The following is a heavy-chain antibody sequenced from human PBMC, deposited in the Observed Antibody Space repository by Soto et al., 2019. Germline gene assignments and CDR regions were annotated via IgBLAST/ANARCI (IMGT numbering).Heavy chain of an antibody. CDR1: GCTFSSYW. J-gene: IGHJ4*02. D-gene: IGHD3-10*01. CDR3: ERGASGIYRLDY. CDR2: INSDGSST. V-gene: IGHV3-74*01. Sequence: GGSLRLSCAASGCTFSSYWMHWVRQAPGKGLVWVSRINSDGSSTNYADSVKGQFTISRDNAKNTLYLQMNSLRAEDTAVYYWERGASGIYRLDYWGQGTLVTVSS.